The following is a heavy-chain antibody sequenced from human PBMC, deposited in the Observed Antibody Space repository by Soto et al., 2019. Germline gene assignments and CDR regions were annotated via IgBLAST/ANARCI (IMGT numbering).Heavy chain of an antibody. CDR2: INPNSGGT. J-gene: IGHJ6*02. V-gene: IGHV1-2*04. Sequence: ASVKVSCKASGYTFTGYYMHWVRQAPGQGLEWMGWINPNSGGTNYAQKFQGWVTMTRDTSISTAYMELSRLRSDDTAVYYCARDRVAAALNHYYYGMDVWGQGTTVTVSS. CDR3: ARDRVAAALNHYYYGMDV. D-gene: IGHD6-13*01. CDR1: GYTFTGYY.